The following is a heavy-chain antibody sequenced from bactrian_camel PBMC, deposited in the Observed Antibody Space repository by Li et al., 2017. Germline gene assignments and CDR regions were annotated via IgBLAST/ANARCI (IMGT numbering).Heavy chain of an antibody. CDR2: IYGPSTT. Sequence: HVQLVESGGGSVQAGGSLRLSCAASGNTYYTYYMGWFRQAPGKEREGVASIYGPSTTSHADSVKGRFTISKDNAKNTLYLQMNSLKPEDTAMYYCAAGRYTSTYWARGPRSPSP. D-gene: IGHD2*01. J-gene: IGHJ4*01. CDR1: GNTYYTYY. V-gene: IGHV3-2*01.